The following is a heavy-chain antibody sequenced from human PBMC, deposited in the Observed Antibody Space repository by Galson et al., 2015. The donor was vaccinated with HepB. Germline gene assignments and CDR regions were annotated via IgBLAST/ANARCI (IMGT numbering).Heavy chain of an antibody. CDR1: GFTFSSYS. CDR2: ISSSSSYI. Sequence: SLRLSCAASGFTFSSYSMNWVRQAPGKGLEWVSSISSSSSYIYYADSVKGRFTTSRDNAKNSLYLQMNSLRAEDTAVYYCARDGDDGKVQDYWGQGTLVTVSS. J-gene: IGHJ4*02. D-gene: IGHD1-1*01. CDR3: ARDGDDGKVQDY. V-gene: IGHV3-21*01.